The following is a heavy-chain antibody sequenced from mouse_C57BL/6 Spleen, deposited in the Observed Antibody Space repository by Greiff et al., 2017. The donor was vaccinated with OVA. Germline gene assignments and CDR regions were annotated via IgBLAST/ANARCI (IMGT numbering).Heavy chain of an antibody. CDR3: ARPSYYYGSSYLAWFAY. CDR1: GYTFTSYW. D-gene: IGHD1-1*01. V-gene: IGHV1-59*01. CDR2: IDPSDSYT. J-gene: IGHJ3*01. Sequence: QVQLQQPGAELVRPGTSVKLSCKASGYTFTSYWMHWVKQRPGQGLEWIGVIDPSDSYTNYNQKFKGKATLTVDTSSSTAYMQLSSLTSEDSAVYYCARPSYYYGSSYLAWFAYWGQGTLVTVSA.